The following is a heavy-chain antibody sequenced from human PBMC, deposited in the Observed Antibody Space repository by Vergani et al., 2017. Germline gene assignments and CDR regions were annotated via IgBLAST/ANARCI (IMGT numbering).Heavy chain of an antibody. Sequence: QVQLVESGGGVVQPGRSLRLSCAASGFTFSDYYMSWIRQAPGKGLEWVSYISSSGSTIYYADSVKGRFTISRDNAKNSLYLQMNSLRAEDTAVYYCARDEEDYSNNFFRWFDPWGQGTLVTVSS. V-gene: IGHV3-11*01. J-gene: IGHJ5*02. D-gene: IGHD4-11*01. CDR3: ARDEEDYSNNFFRWFDP. CDR2: ISSSGSTI. CDR1: GFTFSDYY.